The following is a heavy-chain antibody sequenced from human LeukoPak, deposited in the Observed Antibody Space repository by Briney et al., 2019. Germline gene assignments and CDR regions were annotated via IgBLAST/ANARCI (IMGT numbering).Heavy chain of an antibody. D-gene: IGHD3-10*01. CDR1: GFTVSSNY. Sequence: GGSLRLSCAASGFTVSSNYMSWVRQAPGKGLEWVSVIYSGGSTYYADSVKGRFTISRDNSKNTLYLQMNILRAEDTAVYYCARDGEGDYYYYGMDVWGQGTTVTVSS. CDR2: IYSGGST. CDR3: ARDGEGDYYYYGMDV. J-gene: IGHJ6*02. V-gene: IGHV3-53*01.